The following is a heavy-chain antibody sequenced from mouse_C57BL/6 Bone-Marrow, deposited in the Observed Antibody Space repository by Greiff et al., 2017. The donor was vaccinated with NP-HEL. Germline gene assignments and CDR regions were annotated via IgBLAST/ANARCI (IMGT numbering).Heavy chain of an antibody. CDR2: IDPSDSYT. CDR1: GYTFTSYW. Sequence: VQLQQPGAELVRPGTSVKLSCKASGYTFTSYWMHWVKQRPGQGLEWIGVIDPSDSYTNYNQKFKGEATLTVDTSSSTAYMQLSSLTSEDSAVYYCARGPWAMDYWGQGTSVTVSS. J-gene: IGHJ4*01. CDR3: ARGPWAMDY. V-gene: IGHV1-59*01.